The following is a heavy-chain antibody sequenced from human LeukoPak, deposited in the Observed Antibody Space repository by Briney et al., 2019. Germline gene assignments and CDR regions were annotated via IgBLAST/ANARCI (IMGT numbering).Heavy chain of an antibody. V-gene: IGHV3-23*01. J-gene: IGHJ4*02. D-gene: IGHD5-12*01. CDR3: AKEGTVSGSHYFDY. CDR2: ITGSGGST. Sequence: QPGGSLRLSCAASGFTFSSYAMNWVRQAPGKGLGWVSVITGSGGSTSYADSVKGRFTISRDNSENTLYLQMNSLRAEDTAVYYCAKEGTVSGSHYFDYWGQGTLVTVSS. CDR1: GFTFSSYA.